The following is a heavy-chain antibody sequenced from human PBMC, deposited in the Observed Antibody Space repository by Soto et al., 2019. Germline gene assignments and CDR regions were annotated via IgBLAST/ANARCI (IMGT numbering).Heavy chain of an antibody. V-gene: IGHV3-7*01. CDR3: ARVAKGYYYQPGGYYYGMDV. Sequence: LRLSCADSGFTFSKYWMSWVRQAPGKGLEWVANIKQDGSEKYYVDSVKGRFTISRDNAKNSLYLQMNSLRAEDTAVYYCARVAKGYYYQPGGYYYGMDVWGQGTTVTVSS. D-gene: IGHD3-10*01. CDR1: GFTFSKYW. CDR2: IKQDGSEK. J-gene: IGHJ6*02.